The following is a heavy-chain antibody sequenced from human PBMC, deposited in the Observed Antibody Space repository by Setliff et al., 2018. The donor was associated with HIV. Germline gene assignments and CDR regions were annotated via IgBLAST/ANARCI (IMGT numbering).Heavy chain of an antibody. V-gene: IGHV5-51*01. CDR1: GYSFTSYW. D-gene: IGHD3-22*01. Sequence: GESLKISCQGSGYSFTSYWIGWVRQMPEKGLEWMGIIHPIDSDIRYNPSFQGQVTISADKSISTAYLQWSSLKTSGTAMYYCARVGDTSGYYFYIFDLWGQGTMVTVSS. CDR3: ARVGDTSGYYFYIFDL. J-gene: IGHJ3*01. CDR2: IHPIDSDI.